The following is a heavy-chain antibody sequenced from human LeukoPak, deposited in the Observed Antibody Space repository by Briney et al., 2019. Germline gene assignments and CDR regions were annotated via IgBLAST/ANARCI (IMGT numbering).Heavy chain of an antibody. CDR1: GFTFSSYS. Sequence: PGGSLRLSCAASGFTFSSYSMNWVRQAPGKGLEWVSYISSSSSTIYYADSVKGRFTISRDNSKNTVFLQMNGLRPEDTAVYYCGRITKWGQGTLVTVSS. CDR2: ISSSSSTI. V-gene: IGHV3-48*01. CDR3: GRITK. J-gene: IGHJ4*02.